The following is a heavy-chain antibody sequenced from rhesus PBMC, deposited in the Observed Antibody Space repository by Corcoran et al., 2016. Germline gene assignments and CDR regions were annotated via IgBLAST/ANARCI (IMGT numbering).Heavy chain of an antibody. CDR3: ARNYDEDDYGYYYTPTGSLDS. CDR2: LCSKSNNYET. V-gene: IGHV3-118*01. CDR1: GSTFSSSA. Sequence: EAQLVESGGGLVQPGGSLRLSCAAPGSTFSSSAMNWVRQAPGKGRGGVGCLCSKSNNYETEYAASVQGRFTISRYDSKNAAYLKMNSLKTEDTAVYYCARNYDEDDYGYYYTPTGSLDSWGQGVVVTVSS. D-gene: IGHD3S6*01. J-gene: IGHJ6*01.